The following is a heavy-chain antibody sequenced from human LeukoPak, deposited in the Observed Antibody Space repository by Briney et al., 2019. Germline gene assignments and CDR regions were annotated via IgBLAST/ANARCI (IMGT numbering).Heavy chain of an antibody. J-gene: IGHJ1*01. CDR3: ARGRVRPGVRYFQH. CDR2: INHSGST. CDR1: GGSFSGYY. Sequence: PSETLSLTCAVYGGSFSGYYWSWIRQPPGKGLEWIGEINHSGSTNYNPSLKSRVTISVDTSKNQFSLKLSSVTAADTAVYYCARGRVRPGVRYFQHWARAPWSPSPQ. D-gene: IGHD3-10*01. V-gene: IGHV4-34*01.